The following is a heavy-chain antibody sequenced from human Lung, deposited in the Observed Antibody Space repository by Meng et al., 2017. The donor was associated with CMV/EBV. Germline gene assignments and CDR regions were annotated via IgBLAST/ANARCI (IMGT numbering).Heavy chain of an antibody. J-gene: IGHJ4*02. CDR1: GFGFSGFA. V-gene: IGHV3-30*02. CDR2: IRYDGGNK. D-gene: IGHD6-19*01. CDR3: AKTGSGWFTDY. Sequence: GESXKISCVASGFGFSGFAMQWVRQTPGKGLEWVALIRYDGGNKYYADSVKGRFTISRDNSKHTLSLQMNSLRPEDTAVYLCAKTGSGWFTDYWGRGTLVTVSS.